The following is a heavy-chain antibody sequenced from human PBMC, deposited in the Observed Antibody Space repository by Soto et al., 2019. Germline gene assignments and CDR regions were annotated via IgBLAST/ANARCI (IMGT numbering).Heavy chain of an antibody. CDR3: AKVRCTGGSCYSDFYYMDV. CDR1: GFTFDEYA. D-gene: IGHD2-15*01. V-gene: IGHV3-9*01. CDR2: ISWNSGTI. J-gene: IGHJ6*03. Sequence: DVQVVESGGGLVQPGRSLRLSCAASGFTFDEYAMHWVRQAPGLGLEWVSGISWNSGTIGYADSVKGRFTISRDNAKNSLYLQLNSLRVEDTALYYCAKVRCTGGSCYSDFYYMDVWGKGTPVTVSS.